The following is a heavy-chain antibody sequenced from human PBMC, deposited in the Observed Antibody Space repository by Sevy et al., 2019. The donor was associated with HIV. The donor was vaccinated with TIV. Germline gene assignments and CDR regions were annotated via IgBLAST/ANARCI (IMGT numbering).Heavy chain of an antibody. Sequence: GGSLRLSCAASGFTFSCYGMSWVRQAPGKGLEWVSAISGSGGGTTYANSVKGRSTISRDNSKNTLYLQMNSLRAEDTAVNYWAKVISGGVVPAASFDYWGQGTLVTVSS. V-gene: IGHV3-23*01. CDR1: GFTFSCYG. CDR3: AKVISGGVVPAASFDY. D-gene: IGHD2-2*01. J-gene: IGHJ4*02. CDR2: ISGSGGGT.